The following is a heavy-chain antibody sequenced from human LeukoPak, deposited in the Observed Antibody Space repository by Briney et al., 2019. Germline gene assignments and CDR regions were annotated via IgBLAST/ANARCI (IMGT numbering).Heavy chain of an antibody. D-gene: IGHD2-21*02. CDR3: ARDREVVTAKAQMDV. J-gene: IGHJ6*03. CDR1: GFTVSTNH. Sequence: PGGSLRLSCAVSGFTVSTNHMSWVRQAPGRGLEWVSVIYNDGNTYYTDYVKGRFTISRDNSKNTVFLQMNSLRVEDTAVYYCARDREVVTAKAQMDVWGKGTTVTVS. V-gene: IGHV3-53*01. CDR2: IYNDGNT.